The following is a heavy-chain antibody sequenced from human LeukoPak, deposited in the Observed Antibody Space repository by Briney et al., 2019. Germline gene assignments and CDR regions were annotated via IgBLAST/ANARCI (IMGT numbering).Heavy chain of an antibody. Sequence: PGGSLRLSCAASGFTFSSYAMSWVRQAPGKGLEWVSGISGSGGSTYYADSVKGRFTISRDNSKNTLYLQMNSLRAEDTAVYYCVKGGTLAFRIFDYWGQGTLVTVSS. D-gene: IGHD3-3*02. CDR3: VKGGTLAFRIFDY. CDR1: GFTFSSYA. J-gene: IGHJ4*02. CDR2: ISGSGGST. V-gene: IGHV3-23*01.